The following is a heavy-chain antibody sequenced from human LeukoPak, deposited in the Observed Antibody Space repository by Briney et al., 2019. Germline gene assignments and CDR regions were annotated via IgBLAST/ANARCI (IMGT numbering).Heavy chain of an antibody. CDR2: IYHSGST. CDR1: GASISTYY. J-gene: IGHJ4*02. D-gene: IGHD6-13*01. V-gene: IGHV4-59*12. Sequence: SETLSLTCAVSGASISTYYWSWIRQPPGKGLEWIGYIYHSGSTYYNPSLKSRVTISVDRSKNQFPLKLSSVTAADTAVYYCARDVAAAKDFYYFDYWGQGTLVTVSS. CDR3: ARDVAAAKDFYYFDY.